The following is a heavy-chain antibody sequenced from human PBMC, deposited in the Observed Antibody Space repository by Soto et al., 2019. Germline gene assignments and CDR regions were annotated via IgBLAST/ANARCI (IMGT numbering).Heavy chain of an antibody. D-gene: IGHD5-18*01. CDR1: GFAFSSYG. CDR3: VSDRGYGHASVPYS. Sequence: QAQLVESGGGVVQPGRSLRLSCAASGFAFSSYGMHWVGQAPGTGLEWVAVISYDGSLQHYADSVKGRFTISRDNSKNMRLLQMSSLRAEDTAVYYCVSDRGYGHASVPYSWGKGTLVSVSS. CDR2: ISYDGSLQ. J-gene: IGHJ4*02. V-gene: IGHV3-30*03.